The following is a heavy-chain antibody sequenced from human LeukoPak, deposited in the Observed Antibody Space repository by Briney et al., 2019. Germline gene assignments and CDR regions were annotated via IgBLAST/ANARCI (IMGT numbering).Heavy chain of an antibody. CDR2: IYYSGST. CDR3: AGDRIAEDY. D-gene: IGHD6-13*01. J-gene: IGHJ4*02. Sequence: PSETLSLTCTVSGGSISSSSYYWGWIRQPPGKGLEWIGSIYYSGSTYYNPSLKSRVTISVDTSKNQFSLKLSSVTAADTAVYYCAGDRIAEDYWGQGTLDTVSS. CDR1: GGSISSSSYY. V-gene: IGHV4-39*07.